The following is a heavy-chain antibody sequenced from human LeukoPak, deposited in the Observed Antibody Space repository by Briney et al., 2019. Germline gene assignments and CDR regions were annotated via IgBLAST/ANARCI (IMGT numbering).Heavy chain of an antibody. Sequence: GESLKISCKGSGYTFTNYWIGWVRQMPGKGLEWMGIIYPGDSDTRYSPSFQGQVTISADKSISTAYLQWSSLKASDTAMYYCARGVDSSSFYFDYWGQGTLVTVSS. CDR1: GYTFTNYW. J-gene: IGHJ4*02. V-gene: IGHV5-51*01. CDR3: ARGVDSSSFYFDY. D-gene: IGHD6-6*01. CDR2: IYPGDSDT.